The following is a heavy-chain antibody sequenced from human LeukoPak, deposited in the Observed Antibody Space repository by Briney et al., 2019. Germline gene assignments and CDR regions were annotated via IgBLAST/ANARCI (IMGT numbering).Heavy chain of an antibody. CDR1: GFTFSNYA. J-gene: IGHJ4*02. CDR2: ISGSGGST. Sequence: GGSLRLSCAASGFTFSNYAMSWVRQAPGKGLEWVSAISGSGGSTYYADSVKGRFTISRDNSKNTLYLQMNSLRAEDTAVYYCAKDLPSTYYDILTGPEDRDYWGQGTLVTVSS. CDR3: AKDLPSTYYDILTGPEDRDY. V-gene: IGHV3-23*01. D-gene: IGHD3-9*01.